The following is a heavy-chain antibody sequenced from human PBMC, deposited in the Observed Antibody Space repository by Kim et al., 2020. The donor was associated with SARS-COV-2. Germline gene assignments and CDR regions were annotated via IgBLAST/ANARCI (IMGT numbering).Heavy chain of an antibody. CDR3: AKWGSYDPFDY. D-gene: IGHD1-26*01. J-gene: IGHJ4*02. Sequence: KYSPKFQGRVTITRDTAASTVYMELSSLRSEDTAVYYCAKWGSYDPFDYWGQGTLVAVFS. V-gene: IGHV1-3*01.